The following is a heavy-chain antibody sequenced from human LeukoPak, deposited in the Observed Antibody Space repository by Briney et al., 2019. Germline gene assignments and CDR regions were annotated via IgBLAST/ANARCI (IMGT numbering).Heavy chain of an antibody. CDR1: GFTFSSYS. Sequence: PGGSLRLSCAAFGFTFSSYSMNWARQAPGKGLEWVSSISSISSYIYYADSVKGRFTISRDNAKNSLYLQMNSLRAEDTAVYYCARARPSITMVRGVMYFDYWGQGTLVTVSS. D-gene: IGHD3-10*01. V-gene: IGHV3-21*01. J-gene: IGHJ4*02. CDR2: ISSISSYI. CDR3: ARARPSITMVRGVMYFDY.